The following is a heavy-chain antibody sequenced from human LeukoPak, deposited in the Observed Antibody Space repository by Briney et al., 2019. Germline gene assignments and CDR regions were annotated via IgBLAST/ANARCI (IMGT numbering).Heavy chain of an antibody. D-gene: IGHD3-10*01. CDR2: ISGSGGST. CDR3: AKDNWFGKLSHLDY. Sequence: GGSLRLSCAASGFTFSSYAMSWVRQAPGKGLEWVSAISGSGGSTYYADSVKGRFTISRDNSKNTLYLQMNSLRAEDTAVYYCAKDNWFGKLSHLDYWGQGTLVTVSS. CDR1: GFTFSSYA. J-gene: IGHJ4*02. V-gene: IGHV3-23*01.